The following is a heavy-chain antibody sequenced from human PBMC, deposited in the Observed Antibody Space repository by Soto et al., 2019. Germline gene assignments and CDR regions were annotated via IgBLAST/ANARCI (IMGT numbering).Heavy chain of an antibody. V-gene: IGHV4-34*01. CDR2: INHSGST. Sequence: PSETLSLTCAVYGGSFSGYYWSWIRQPPGKGLEWIGEINHSGSTNYNPSLKSRVTISVDTSKNQFSLKLSSVTAADTAVYYCARGQDYGAKGYYFENWGQGALVTVSS. J-gene: IGHJ4*02. CDR3: ARGQDYGAKGYYFEN. D-gene: IGHD4-17*01. CDR1: GGSFSGYY.